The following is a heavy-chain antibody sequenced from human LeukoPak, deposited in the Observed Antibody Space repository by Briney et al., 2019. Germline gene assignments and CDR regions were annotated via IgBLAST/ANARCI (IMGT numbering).Heavy chain of an antibody. CDR3: ARVGLDILTGYFYYYYMDV. Sequence: GGSLRLSCAASGFTFSDYYLSWIRQAPGKGLEWVSYISSSGSTIYYADSVKGRFTISRDNAKNSLYLQMNNLRAEDTAVYYCARVGLDILTGYFYYYYMDVWGKGTTVTVSS. V-gene: IGHV3-11*04. CDR1: GFTFSDYY. D-gene: IGHD3-9*01. CDR2: ISSSGSTI. J-gene: IGHJ6*03.